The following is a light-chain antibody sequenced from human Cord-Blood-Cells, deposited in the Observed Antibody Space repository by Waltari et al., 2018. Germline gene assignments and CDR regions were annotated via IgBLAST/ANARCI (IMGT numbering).Light chain of an antibody. CDR1: QSVLYSSNDKNY. Sequence: DIVMTQSPDSLAVSLGERATINCKSSQSVLYSSNDKNYLAWYQQKPGQPPKLFIDWASTRESGVPDRFSGSGSGTDFTRTSSSLQAEDVAVYYCQQYYSTPFTFGPGTKVDIK. CDR2: WAS. CDR3: QQYYSTPFT. J-gene: IGKJ3*01. V-gene: IGKV4-1*01.